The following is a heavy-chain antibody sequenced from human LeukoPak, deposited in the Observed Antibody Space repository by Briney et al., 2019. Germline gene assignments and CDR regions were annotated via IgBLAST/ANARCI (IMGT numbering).Heavy chain of an antibody. Sequence: GGSLRLSCAASGFTFSDYYMSWIRQAPGKGLEGVSYISSSGSTIYYADSVKGRFTISRDNAKNSLYLQMNGLRAEDTAVYYCARVQGGVLGIRYYYYGMDVWGQGTTVTVSS. CDR1: GFTFSDYY. V-gene: IGHV3-11*01. CDR2: ISSSGSTI. CDR3: ARVQGGVLGIRYYYYGMDV. J-gene: IGHJ6*02. D-gene: IGHD3-16*01.